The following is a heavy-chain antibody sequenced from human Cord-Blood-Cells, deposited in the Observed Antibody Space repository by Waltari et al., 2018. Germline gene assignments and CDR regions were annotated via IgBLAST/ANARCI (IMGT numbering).Heavy chain of an antibody. CDR2: INAGNGNT. V-gene: IGHV1-3*01. Sequence: QVQLVQSGAAVKKPGASVQVSCKASGYTFTSYAMHWVRPAPGQRLEWMGWINAGNGNTKYSQKFQGRVTITRDTSASTAYMELSSLRSEDTAVYYCARDVRRYSSSWYYYYGMDVWGQGTTVTVSS. CDR3: ARDVRRYSSSWYYYYGMDV. J-gene: IGHJ6*02. CDR1: GYTFTSYA. D-gene: IGHD6-13*01.